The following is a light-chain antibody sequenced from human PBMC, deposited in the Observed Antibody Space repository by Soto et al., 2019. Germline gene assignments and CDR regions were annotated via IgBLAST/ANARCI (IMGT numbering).Light chain of an antibody. CDR1: QSVSSSY. J-gene: IGKJ2*01. CDR3: AEYCSAPND. CDR2: GAS. Sequence: EIVLTQSPGTLSLSPGERATLAFRASQSVSSSYLAWYPQKPVQTHRLLIYGASSRATGIPDRFSGSGSGTDLSLTIGRLGPEDLEVYYWAEYCSAPNDVGQCTKLYIK. V-gene: IGKV3-20*01.